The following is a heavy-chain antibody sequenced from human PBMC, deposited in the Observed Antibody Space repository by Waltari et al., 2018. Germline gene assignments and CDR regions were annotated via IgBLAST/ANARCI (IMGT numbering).Heavy chain of an antibody. CDR2: VWQDGSYK. J-gene: IGHJ4*02. D-gene: IGHD2-8*02. CDR1: GFSFNNYA. V-gene: IGHV3-33*06. CDR3: AKDGSASRLVRYYLDH. Sequence: QVHLVESGGGVVQPGGSLRLSCAASGFSFNNYAMHWVRQAPGKGLEWVAGVWQDGSYKFYADSVKGRFTISRDNSKNTLYFQMNSLRAEDTAMYYCAKDGSASRLVRYYLDHWGPGTLVTVSS.